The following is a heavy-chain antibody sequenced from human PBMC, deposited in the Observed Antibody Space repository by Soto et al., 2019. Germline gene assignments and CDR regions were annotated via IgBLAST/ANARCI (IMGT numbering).Heavy chain of an antibody. V-gene: IGHV1-3*01. J-gene: IGHJ6*02. CDR1: GYTFRNYA. CDR3: ARDGPIYDILSARYFYGMDV. CDR2: INGGNGNT. D-gene: IGHD3-9*01. Sequence: GASVKVSCKANGYTFRNYAMRWVRQAPGQGLEWMGWINGGNGNTKYSQKFQGRVTITRDTSASTAYMELSSLRSEDTAVYYCARDGPIYDILSARYFYGMDVWGQGTTVTVSS.